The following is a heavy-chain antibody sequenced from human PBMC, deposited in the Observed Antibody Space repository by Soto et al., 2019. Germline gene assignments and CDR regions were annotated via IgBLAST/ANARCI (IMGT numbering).Heavy chain of an antibody. Sequence: GGSLRLSCAASGFTFSSYAMSWVRQAPGKGLEWVSAISGSGGSTYYADSVKGRFTISRDNSKNTLYLQMNSLRAEDTAVYYCAKSWVDYSNRYYYYYYGMDVWGQGTTVTVSS. CDR3: AKSWVDYSNRYYYYYYGMDV. CDR1: GFTFSSYA. V-gene: IGHV3-23*01. CDR2: ISGSGGST. J-gene: IGHJ6*02. D-gene: IGHD4-4*01.